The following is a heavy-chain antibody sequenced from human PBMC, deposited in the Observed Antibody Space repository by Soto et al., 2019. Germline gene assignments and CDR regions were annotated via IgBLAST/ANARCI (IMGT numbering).Heavy chain of an antibody. Sequence: QVQLQESGPGLVKPSQTLSLTCTVSGGSISSGGYYWSWIRQHPGKGLEWIGYIYYSGSTYYNPSLKSRVTISVDTAKNQFSLKLSSVTAADTAVYYCAREEKRYFDWSEVTRRGIAFDIWGQGTMVTVSS. V-gene: IGHV4-31*03. CDR2: IYYSGST. J-gene: IGHJ3*02. D-gene: IGHD3-9*01. CDR1: GGSISSGGYY. CDR3: AREEKRYFDWSEVTRRGIAFDI.